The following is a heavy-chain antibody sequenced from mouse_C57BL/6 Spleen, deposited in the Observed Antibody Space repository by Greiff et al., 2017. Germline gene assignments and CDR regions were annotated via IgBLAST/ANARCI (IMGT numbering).Heavy chain of an antibody. V-gene: IGHV1-72*01. CDR3: AREGDGYYWYFGV. Sequence: VQLQQPGAELVKPGASVKLSCKASGSTFTGYWLHWVKQRPGRGLEWIGRFDPKGGETKYNAKFKDKATLTVDTPSSTAYLQLSSLTSEDSAVYYCAREGDGYYWYFGVWGTGTTVTVST. CDR2: FDPKGGET. D-gene: IGHD2-3*01. CDR1: GSTFTGYW. J-gene: IGHJ1*03.